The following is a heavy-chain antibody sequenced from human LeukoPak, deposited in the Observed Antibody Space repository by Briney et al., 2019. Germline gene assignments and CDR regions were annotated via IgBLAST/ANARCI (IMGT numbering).Heavy chain of an antibody. CDR3: ATGNSSSSDFDY. V-gene: IGHV4-61*02. J-gene: IGHJ4*02. CDR1: GGSISSSSYY. D-gene: IGHD6-6*01. CDR2: IYTSGGT. Sequence: PSETLSLTCTVSGGSISSSSYYWSWIRQPAGKGLEWIGRIYTSGGTNYNPSLKSRVTISVDTSKNQFSLKLSSVTAADTAVYYCATGNSSSSDFDYWGQGTLVTVSS.